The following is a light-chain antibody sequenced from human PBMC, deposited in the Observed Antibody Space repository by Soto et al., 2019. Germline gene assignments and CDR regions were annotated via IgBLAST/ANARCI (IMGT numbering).Light chain of an antibody. Sequence: IGMNHSPDTLAVSPKERSTRSCRASQSVSSNLAWYQQKPGQAPRLLIYGASTRATGTPARFSGSGSGTEFTLTISSLQSEDFAVYYCPQYNNWPRPFGQGTKV. CDR3: PQYNNWPRP. J-gene: IGKJ1*01. CDR1: QSVSSN. V-gene: IGKV3-15*01. CDR2: GAS.